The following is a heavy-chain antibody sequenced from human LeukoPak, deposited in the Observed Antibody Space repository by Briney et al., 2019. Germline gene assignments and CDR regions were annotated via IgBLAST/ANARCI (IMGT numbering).Heavy chain of an antibody. CDR1: GFTFSSYA. Sequence: GGSLRLSCAASGFTFSSYAIHWVRQAPGKGLEWVAVISFDGTDAFYADSVKGRFTISRDNSKNTLYLQMNSLRADDTAVYYCARHKTIARKGAFDIWGQGTMVTVSS. V-gene: IGHV3-30*04. J-gene: IGHJ3*02. CDR3: ARHKTIARKGAFDI. D-gene: IGHD1-14*01. CDR2: ISFDGTDA.